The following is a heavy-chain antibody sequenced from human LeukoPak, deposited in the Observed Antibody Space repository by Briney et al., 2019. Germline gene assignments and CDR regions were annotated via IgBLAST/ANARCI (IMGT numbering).Heavy chain of an antibody. CDR1: GFTFSDYY. CDR2: ISSSGSTI. D-gene: IGHD2-2*01. Sequence: GGSLRLSCAASGFTFSDYYMSWNRQAPGKGLEWVSYISSSGSTIYYADPVKGRFTISRDNAKNSLYLQMNSLRAEDTAVYYCARGGYCSSTSCPDDAFDIWGQGTMVTVSS. CDR3: ARGGYCSSTSCPDDAFDI. V-gene: IGHV3-11*04. J-gene: IGHJ3*02.